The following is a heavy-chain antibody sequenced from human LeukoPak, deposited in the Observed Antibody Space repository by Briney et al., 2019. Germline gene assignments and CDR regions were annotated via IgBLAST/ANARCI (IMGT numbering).Heavy chain of an antibody. V-gene: IGHV1-24*01. Sequence: ASVKVSCKVSGYTLTELSMHWVRQAPGKGLEWMGGFDPEDGETIYAQKFQGRVTMTEDTSTDTAYMELSSLRSEDTAVYYCATIEWIRPTNDAFDIWGQGTMVTVSS. CDR1: GYTLTELS. CDR2: FDPEDGET. D-gene: IGHD1-14*01. CDR3: ATIEWIRPTNDAFDI. J-gene: IGHJ3*02.